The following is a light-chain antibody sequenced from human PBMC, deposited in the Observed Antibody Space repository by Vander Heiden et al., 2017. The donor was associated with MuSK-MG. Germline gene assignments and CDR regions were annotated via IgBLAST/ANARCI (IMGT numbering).Light chain of an antibody. J-gene: IGLJ2*01. CDR3: QVWDSDTVV. CDR2: DDS. CDR1: NIGYRS. V-gene: IGLV3-21*02. Sequence: SYVVTQPPSVSVAPGQTAVIPCGGDNIGYRSAHWYQQKPGQAPVLVPHDDSARPSGIFERFSDFKSGNTATLTISRVEAGDEADYYCQVWDSDTVVFGGGTKLAVL.